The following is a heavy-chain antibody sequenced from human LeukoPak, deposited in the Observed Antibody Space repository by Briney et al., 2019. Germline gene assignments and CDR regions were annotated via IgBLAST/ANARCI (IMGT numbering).Heavy chain of an antibody. V-gene: IGHV3-53*01. J-gene: IGHJ4*02. D-gene: IGHD5-18*01. Sequence: GGSLRLSCAASGFTVSSNYMNWVRQAPGKGLEWVSVIFSGGNTYYADSVKGRFTISRDNSKNTVYLQMNSLKAEDTAVYYCARGDWGYTYGYTIWGQGTLVTVSS. CDR3: ARGDWGYTYGYTI. CDR2: IFSGGNT. CDR1: GFTVSSNY.